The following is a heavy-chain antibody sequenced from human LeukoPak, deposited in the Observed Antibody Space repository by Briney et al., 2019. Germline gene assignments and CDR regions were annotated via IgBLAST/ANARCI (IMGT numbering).Heavy chain of an antibody. Sequence: GGSLRLSCAASGFTFSSYAMSWVRQAPGKGLEWVSAISGSGGSTFFADSVKGRFTISRDNSQNTLFLQMNSLRAEDTALYYCAKVRPREPSSSSSGFDYWGQGTLVTVSS. CDR1: GFTFSSYA. V-gene: IGHV3-23*01. D-gene: IGHD6-6*01. CDR3: AKVRPREPSSSSSGFDY. CDR2: ISGSGGST. J-gene: IGHJ4*02.